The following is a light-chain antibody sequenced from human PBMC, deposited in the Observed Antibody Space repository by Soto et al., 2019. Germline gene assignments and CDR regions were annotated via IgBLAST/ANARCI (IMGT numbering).Light chain of an antibody. CDR2: EVS. Sequence: QSALTQPASVSGSPGQSITISCTGTSSDVGSYNYVSWYQQYPGKVPKLLIYEVSTRPSGVSSRFSGSKSGNTASLTISGLQAEDVADYYCSSYTTTFTQVFGTGTKVTGL. CDR1: SSDVGSYNY. CDR3: SSYTTTFTQV. V-gene: IGLV2-14*01. J-gene: IGLJ1*01.